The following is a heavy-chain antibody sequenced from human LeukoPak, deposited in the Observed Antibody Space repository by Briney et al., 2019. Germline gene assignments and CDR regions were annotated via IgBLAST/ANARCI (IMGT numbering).Heavy chain of an antibody. V-gene: IGHV1-2*02. CDR3: ARPRFLRVFGVVNDPFDT. Sequence: GASVKVSCKASGYTFTGYYMHWVRQAPGQGLEWMGWINPNSGGTNYAQKFQGRVTMTRDTSISTAYMELSRLRSDDTAVYYCARPRFLRVFGVVNDPFDTWGQGTMVTVSS. J-gene: IGHJ3*02. CDR1: GYTFTGYY. CDR2: INPNSGGT. D-gene: IGHD3-3*01.